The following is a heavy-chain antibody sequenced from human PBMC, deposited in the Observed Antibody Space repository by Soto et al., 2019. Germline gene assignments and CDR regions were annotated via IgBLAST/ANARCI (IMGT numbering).Heavy chain of an antibody. D-gene: IGHD7-27*01. CDR2: IIPIFDTA. CDR3: ARETGEAGNYYGMDV. CDR1: GGTFSSYA. V-gene: IGHV1-69*05. Sequence: QVQLVQSGAEVKKPGSSVKVSCKASGGTFSSYAISWVRQAPGQGLEWMGGIIPIFDTANYAQKFQGRVTVTXAXSXXTDNMELSSLRSEDTAGYYCARETGEAGNYYGMDVWGQGTTVTVSS. J-gene: IGHJ6*02.